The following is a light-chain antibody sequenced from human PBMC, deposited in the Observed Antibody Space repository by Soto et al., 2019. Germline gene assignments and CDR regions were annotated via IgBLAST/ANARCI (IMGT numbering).Light chain of an antibody. CDR3: SSYTGGNIIL. J-gene: IGLJ2*01. CDR1: NSDIGKYNY. Sequence: QSVLTQPASVSESPGQSITISCTGTNSDIGKYNYVSWFQQHPGKAPKLVIYEVNNRPSGISDRFSGSKSGNSASLTISGLQAEDEADYYCSSYTGGNIILFGGGTKLTVL. CDR2: EVN. V-gene: IGLV2-14*01.